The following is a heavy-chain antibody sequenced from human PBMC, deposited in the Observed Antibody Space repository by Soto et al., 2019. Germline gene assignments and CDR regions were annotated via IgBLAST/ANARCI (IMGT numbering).Heavy chain of an antibody. Sequence: AAVKVSCRASGYSFTGYYMHWVRQGPGRGREWMGWINPNSGGTNYAQKFQGRVTMTRDTSISKAYMELSRLRADDTAVYYCARGMVAATLDDWFDPWGQGTLVTLSS. V-gene: IGHV1-2*02. D-gene: IGHD2-15*01. CDR3: ARGMVAATLDDWFDP. CDR2: INPNSGGT. J-gene: IGHJ5*02. CDR1: GYSFTGYY.